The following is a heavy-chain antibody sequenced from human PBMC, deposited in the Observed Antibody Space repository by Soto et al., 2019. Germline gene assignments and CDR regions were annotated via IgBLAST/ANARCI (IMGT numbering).Heavy chain of an antibody. D-gene: IGHD3-3*01. J-gene: IGHJ4*02. CDR3: TTKNVITIFGVVITGIDY. CDR2: IKSKTDGGTT. Sequence: EVQLVESGGGLVKPGGSLRLSCAASGFTFSNAWMSWVRQAPGKGLEWVGRIKSKTDGGTTDYAAPVKGRFTISRDDSKNTLYLQMNRLKTEDTAVYYCTTKNVITIFGVVITGIDYWGQGTLVTVSS. V-gene: IGHV3-15*01. CDR1: GFTFSNAW.